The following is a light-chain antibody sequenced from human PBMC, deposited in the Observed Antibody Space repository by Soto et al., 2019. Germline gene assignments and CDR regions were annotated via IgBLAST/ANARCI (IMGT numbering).Light chain of an antibody. CDR2: GAF. CDR1: QSVSSSY. CDR3: QQYGSSPIT. J-gene: IGKJ5*01. Sequence: EVVLTQSPGTLSLSPGERATLSCRASQSVSSSYLAWYQQKPGQAPRLLIYGAFSRATGLPDRFSGSGSGTDFTLTISRLEPEDFAVYYCQQYGSSPITFGQGTRLENK. V-gene: IGKV3-20*01.